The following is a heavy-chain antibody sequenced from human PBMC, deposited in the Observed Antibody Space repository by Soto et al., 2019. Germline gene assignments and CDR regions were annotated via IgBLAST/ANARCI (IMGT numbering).Heavy chain of an antibody. J-gene: IGHJ4*02. D-gene: IGHD3-22*01. Sequence: GGSLRLSCAASGFTFSSYAMSWVRQAPGKGLEWVSAISGSGGSTYYADSVKGRFTISRDNSKNTLYLQMNSLRAEDTAVYYCAKMLDYYDSSGYYRPYYFDYWGQGTLVTVSS. CDR2: ISGSGGST. CDR1: GFTFSSYA. CDR3: AKMLDYYDSSGYYRPYYFDY. V-gene: IGHV3-23*01.